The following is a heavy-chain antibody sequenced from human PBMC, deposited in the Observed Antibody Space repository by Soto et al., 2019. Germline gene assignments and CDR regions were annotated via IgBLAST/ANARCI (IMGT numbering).Heavy chain of an antibody. CDR1: GGTFSSYA. J-gene: IGHJ6*02. Sequence: SVKVSCKASGGTFSSYAISWVRQAPGQGLEWMGGIIPIFGTANYAQKFQGRVTITADESTSTAYMELSSLRSEDTAVYYCARRITGTTGYYYYYYGMDVWGQGTKVTVSS. D-gene: IGHD1-7*01. V-gene: IGHV1-69*13. CDR3: ARRITGTTGYYYYYYGMDV. CDR2: IIPIFGTA.